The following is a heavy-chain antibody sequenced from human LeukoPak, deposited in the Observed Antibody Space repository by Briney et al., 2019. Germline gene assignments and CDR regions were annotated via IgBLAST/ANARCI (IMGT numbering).Heavy chain of an antibody. Sequence: GGSLRLSCAASGFTFDDYGMSWVRQAPGKGLKWVSGINWNGGSTGYADSVKGRFTISRDNAKNSLYLQMNSLRAEDTALYHCTRGVEGNYYHYMDVWGKGTTVTVSS. CDR1: GFTFDDYG. J-gene: IGHJ6*03. V-gene: IGHV3-20*01. CDR2: INWNGGST. D-gene: IGHD3-10*01. CDR3: TRGVEGNYYHYMDV.